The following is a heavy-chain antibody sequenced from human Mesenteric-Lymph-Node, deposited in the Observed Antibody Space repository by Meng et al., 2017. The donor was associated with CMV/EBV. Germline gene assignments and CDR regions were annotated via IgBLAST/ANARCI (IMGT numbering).Heavy chain of an antibody. CDR3: ARHLPGYYYDSSGFDY. CDR2: MYYTGTT. Sequence: SETLSLTCSVSGVDISSSSYYWGWIRQPPGKGLEWIGDMYYTGTTYYNPSLKTRVTMSLDTSKNQFSLKLSSVTAADTAVYYCARHLPGYYYDSSGFDYWGQGTLVTVSS. J-gene: IGHJ4*02. CDR1: GVDISSSSYY. D-gene: IGHD3-22*01. V-gene: IGHV4-39*01.